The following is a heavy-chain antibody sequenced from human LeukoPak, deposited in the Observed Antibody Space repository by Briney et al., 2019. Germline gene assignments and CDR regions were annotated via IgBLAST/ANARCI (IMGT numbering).Heavy chain of an antibody. V-gene: IGHV3-66*01. D-gene: IGHD3-10*01. CDR2: IYSGGST. CDR1: GFTFSSYA. Sequence: GGSLRLSCAASGFTFSSYAMSWVRQAPGKGLEWVSVIYSGGSTYYADSVKGRFTISRDNSKNTLYLQMNSLRAEDTAVYYCARDGSGSFDYWGQGTLVTVSS. CDR3: ARDGSGSFDY. J-gene: IGHJ4*02.